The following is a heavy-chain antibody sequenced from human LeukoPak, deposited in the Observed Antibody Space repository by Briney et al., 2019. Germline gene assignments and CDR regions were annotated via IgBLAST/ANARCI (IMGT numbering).Heavy chain of an antibody. Sequence: ASVKFSCKASGYTFTGYYMHWVRQAPGQGLEWMGWINPNSGGTNYTQKFQGRVTMTRDTSISTAYMELSRLRSDDTAVYYCARVALSSHAFDIWGQGTMVTVSS. CDR2: INPNSGGT. CDR3: ARVALSSHAFDI. D-gene: IGHD3-16*02. J-gene: IGHJ3*02. CDR1: GYTFTGYY. V-gene: IGHV1-2*02.